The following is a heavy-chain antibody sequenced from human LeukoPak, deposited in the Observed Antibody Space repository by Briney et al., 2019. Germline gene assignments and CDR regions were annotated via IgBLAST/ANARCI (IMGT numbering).Heavy chain of an antibody. CDR3: ARDFLEAGGCTEDYFDY. V-gene: IGHV1-18*01. D-gene: IGHD6-19*01. CDR1: GYTFSNYG. J-gene: IGHJ4*02. CDR2: ISNYDGRT. Sequence: ASVKVSCEASGYTFSNYGISWVRQAPGRGLEWMGWISNYDGRTNYAQNFQGRVTMTTDTSTSTAYMELRSLRPDDTAVYYCARDFLEAGGCTEDYFDYWGQGTLVTVSS.